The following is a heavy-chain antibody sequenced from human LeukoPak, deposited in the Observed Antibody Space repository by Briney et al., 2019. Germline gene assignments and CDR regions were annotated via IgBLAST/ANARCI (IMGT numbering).Heavy chain of an antibody. CDR3: ARDSSGYSYGTLDY. V-gene: IGHV3-48*03. CDR2: ISRSGSTI. D-gene: IGHD5-18*01. J-gene: IGHJ4*02. Sequence: GGSLRLSCAASGFTFSSYEMNWVRQAPGKGLEWVSYISRSGSTIYYADSVKGRFTISRDNAKNSLYLQMNSLRAEDTALYYCARDSSGYSYGTLDYWGQGTLVTVSS. CDR1: GFTFSSYE.